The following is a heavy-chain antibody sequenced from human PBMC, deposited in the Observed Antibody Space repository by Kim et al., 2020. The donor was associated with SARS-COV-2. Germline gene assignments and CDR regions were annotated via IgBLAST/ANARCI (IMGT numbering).Heavy chain of an antibody. D-gene: IGHD3-10*01. CDR3: VPTGHLWFGESYYFDY. V-gene: IGHV3-9*01. CDR1: GFTFDDYA. CDR2: ISWNSGSI. J-gene: IGHJ4*02. Sequence: GGSLRLSCAASGFTFDDYAMHWVRQAPGKGLEWVSGISWNSGSIGYADSVKGRFTISRDNAKNSLYLQMNSLRAEDTALYYCVPTGHLWFGESYYFDYWGQGTLFTVSS.